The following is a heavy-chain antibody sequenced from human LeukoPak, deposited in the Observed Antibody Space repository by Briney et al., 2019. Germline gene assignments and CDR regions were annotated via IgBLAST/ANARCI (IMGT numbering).Heavy chain of an antibody. CDR2: TYYRSKWYN. Sequence: SQTLSLTCAISGDSVSSNSAAWNWIRQSPSRGLEWLGRTYYRSKWYNDYAVSVKSRITINPDTSKNQFSLRLNSVTPEDTAVYYCAREPFNYYDSSGFTDYYYGMDVWGQGTTVTVSS. CDR3: AREPFNYYDSSGFTDYYYGMDV. CDR1: GDSVSSNSAA. D-gene: IGHD3-22*01. V-gene: IGHV6-1*01. J-gene: IGHJ6*02.